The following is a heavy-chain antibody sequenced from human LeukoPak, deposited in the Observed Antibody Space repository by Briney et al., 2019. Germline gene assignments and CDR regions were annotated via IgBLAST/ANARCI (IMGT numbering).Heavy chain of an antibody. J-gene: IGHJ4*02. CDR1: GYSISNGYY. CDR3: AREKKSCTSSTCYGIDY. V-gene: IGHV4-38-2*02. CDR2: LYHRGST. D-gene: IGHD2-2*01. Sequence: SETLSLTCAVSGYSISNGYYWGWIRQPPGKGLKWIGSLYHRGSTSYNPSLESRITISADTSRNQFSLKLTSVTAADTAVYYCAREKKSCTSSTCYGIDYWGQGTLVTVSS.